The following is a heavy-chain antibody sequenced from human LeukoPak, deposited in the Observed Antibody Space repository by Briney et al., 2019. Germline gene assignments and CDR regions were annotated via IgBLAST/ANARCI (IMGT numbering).Heavy chain of an antibody. J-gene: IGHJ5*02. CDR3: ARDNTPPLWFDP. V-gene: IGHV4-4*07. D-gene: IGHD2/OR15-2a*01. CDR2: IYTSGST. Sequence: SETLSLTCTVSGGSISSYYWSWIRQPAGKGLEWIGRIYTSGSTNYNPSPKSRVTMSVDTSKNQFSLKLSSVTAADTAVYYCARDNTPPLWFDPWGQGTLVTVSS. CDR1: GGSISSYY.